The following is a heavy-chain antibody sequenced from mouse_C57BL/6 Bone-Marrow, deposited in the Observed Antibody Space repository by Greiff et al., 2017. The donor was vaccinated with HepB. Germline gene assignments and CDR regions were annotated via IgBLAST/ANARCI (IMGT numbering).Heavy chain of an antibody. D-gene: IGHD3-2*02. CDR3: AREGRQLRLQYYFDY. V-gene: IGHV1-39*01. CDR2: INPNYGTT. J-gene: IGHJ2*01. CDR1: GYSFTDYN. Sequence: QLVESGPELVKPGASVKISCKASGYSFTDYNMNWVKQSNGKSLEWIGVINPNYGTTSYNQKFKGKATLTVDQSSSTAYMQLNSLTSEDSAVYYCAREGRQLRLQYYFDYWGQGTTLTVSS.